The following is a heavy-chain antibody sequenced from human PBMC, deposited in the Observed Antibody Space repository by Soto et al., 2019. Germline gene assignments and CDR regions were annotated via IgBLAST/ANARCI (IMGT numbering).Heavy chain of an antibody. CDR3: VKRPDSSDRSGYPA. Sequence: GGSLRLSCAASGFIFTDYAMTWIRQAPGKWLEWVSVISGSGVSIYYTDSVRGRFTISGDNSKNTLYLQMHSLRPEDTAVYFCVKRPDSSDRSGYPAWGQGXQVTVHS. CDR1: GFIFTDYA. J-gene: IGHJ5*02. D-gene: IGHD3-3*01. V-gene: IGHV3-23*01. CDR2: ISGSGVSI.